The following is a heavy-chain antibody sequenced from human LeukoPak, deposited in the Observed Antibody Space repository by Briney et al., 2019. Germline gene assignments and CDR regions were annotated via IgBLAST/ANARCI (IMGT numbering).Heavy chain of an antibody. CDR3: ARAPGYSSGFGY. CDR1: GLTFSSYW. V-gene: IGHV3-74*01. Sequence: PGGSLRLSCAASGLTFSSYWMHWVRQAPGKGLVWVSRISSDGYSNNYADSVKGRFTISRDNAKNTLYLQMNSLRAEDTAVYYCARAPGYSSGFGYWGQGTLVTVSS. J-gene: IGHJ4*02. CDR2: ISSDGYSN. D-gene: IGHD6-19*01.